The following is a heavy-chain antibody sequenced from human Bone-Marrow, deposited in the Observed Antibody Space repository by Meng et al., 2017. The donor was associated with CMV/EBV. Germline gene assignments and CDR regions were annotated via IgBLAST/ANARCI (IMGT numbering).Heavy chain of an antibody. V-gene: IGHV1-2*02. Sequence: ASVKVSCKASGFTFSDYYMHWIRQAPGQGLEWMGGVNPSSGDTNSAENFKGRITMTRDTSISTAYMELSRLGSDDTAVYYCARENSSSWYGGVDYWGPGTLVTGSS. CDR1: GFTFSDYY. D-gene: IGHD6-13*01. CDR3: ARENSSSWYGGVDY. J-gene: IGHJ4*02. CDR2: VNPSSGDT.